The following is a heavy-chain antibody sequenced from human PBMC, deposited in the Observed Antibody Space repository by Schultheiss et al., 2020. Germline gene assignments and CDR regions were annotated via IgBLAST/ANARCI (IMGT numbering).Heavy chain of an antibody. D-gene: IGHD5-24*01. CDR2: ISYDGSNK. CDR1: GFTFSSYG. CDR3: ARVGMKMATISPFGY. Sequence: GGSLRISCAASGFTFSSYGMHWVRQAPGKGLEWVAVISYDGSNKYYADSVKGRFTISRDNSKNTLYLQMNSLRAEDTAVYYCARVGMKMATISPFGYWGQGTLVTVSS. J-gene: IGHJ4*02. V-gene: IGHV3-30*03.